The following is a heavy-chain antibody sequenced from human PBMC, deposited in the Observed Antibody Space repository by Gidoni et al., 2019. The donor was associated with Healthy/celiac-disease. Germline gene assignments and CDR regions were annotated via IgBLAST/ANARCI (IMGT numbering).Heavy chain of an antibody. Sequence: EVQLVESGGGLVKPGGSLRLSCAASGLTFSSYSMNWVRQAPGKGLEWVSSISSSSSYIYYADSVKGRFTISRDNAKNSLYLQMNSLRAEDTAVYYCARESDDILTGYYLYYYYGMDVWGQGTTVTVSS. J-gene: IGHJ6*02. D-gene: IGHD3-9*01. CDR1: GLTFSSYS. CDR2: ISSSSSYI. CDR3: ARESDDILTGYYLYYYYGMDV. V-gene: IGHV3-21*01.